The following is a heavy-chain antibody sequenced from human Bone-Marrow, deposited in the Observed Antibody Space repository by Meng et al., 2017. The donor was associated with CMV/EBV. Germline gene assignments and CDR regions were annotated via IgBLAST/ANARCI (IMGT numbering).Heavy chain of an antibody. J-gene: IGHJ6*02. CDR2: IYPGDSDT. CDR3: ARAYGSGRYFVNYYYGMDV. Sequence: KVSCKGSGYSFTSYWIGWVRQMPGKGLEWMGIIYPGDSDTRYSPSFQGQVTISADKSISTAYLQWSSLKASDTAMYYCARAYGSGRYFVNYYYGMDVWGQGTTVTVSS. D-gene: IGHD3-10*01. CDR1: GYSFTSYW. V-gene: IGHV5-51*01.